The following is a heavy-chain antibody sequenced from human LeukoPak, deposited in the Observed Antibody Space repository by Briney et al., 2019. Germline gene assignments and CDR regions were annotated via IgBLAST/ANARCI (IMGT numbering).Heavy chain of an antibody. CDR1: GFTFGSYA. CDR3: GTVFDH. Sequence: GGSLRLSCAASGFTFGSYAMHWVRQAPGKGLVWVSRIDIDGTGTSYADSVKGRFTISRDNAKNTVSLQMNSLKAEDTAVYYCGTVFDHWGPGILVTVSS. CDR2: IDIDGTGT. J-gene: IGHJ4*02. V-gene: IGHV3-74*01.